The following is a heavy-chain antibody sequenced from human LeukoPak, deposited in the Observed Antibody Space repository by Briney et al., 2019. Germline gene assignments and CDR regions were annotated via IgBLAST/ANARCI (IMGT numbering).Heavy chain of an antibody. J-gene: IGHJ4*02. Sequence: ASVKVSCKASGYTFTSNYIHWVRPAPGQGLEWMGLIYPRDGSTSYAQKFQGRVTVTRDTSTSTVHMELSGLRSEDTAVYYCARDQEGFDYWGQGTLVTVSS. V-gene: IGHV1-46*01. CDR3: ARDQEGFDY. CDR1: GYTFTSNY. CDR2: IYPRDGST.